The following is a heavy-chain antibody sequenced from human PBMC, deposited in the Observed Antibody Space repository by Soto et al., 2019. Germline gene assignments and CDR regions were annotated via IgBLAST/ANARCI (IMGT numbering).Heavy chain of an antibody. Sequence: GGSLRLSCAASGFTFSSYAMHWVRQAPGKGLEWVAVISYDGSNKYYADSVKGRFTISRDNSKNTLYLQMNSLRAEDTAVYYCARDSGTIFGVVIHSYYGMDVWGQGTTVTVSS. D-gene: IGHD3-3*01. CDR3: ARDSGTIFGVVIHSYYGMDV. V-gene: IGHV3-30-3*01. J-gene: IGHJ6*02. CDR2: ISYDGSNK. CDR1: GFTFSSYA.